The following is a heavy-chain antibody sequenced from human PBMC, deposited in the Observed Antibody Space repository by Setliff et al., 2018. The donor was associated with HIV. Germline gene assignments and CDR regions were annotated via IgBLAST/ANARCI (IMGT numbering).Heavy chain of an antibody. CDR1: GGSISNYY. D-gene: IGHD3-22*01. V-gene: IGHV4-59*08. Sequence: PSETLSLTCTVSGGSISNYYWSWIRQPPGKGLEWIGYIYYSGSTTYNPSLESRFTISIDTSKNQFSLKLSSVTAADTAVYYCARQHYYDSSGRNLMDVWGKGTTVTVSS. CDR3: ARQHYYDSSGRNLMDV. J-gene: IGHJ6*03. CDR2: IYYSGST.